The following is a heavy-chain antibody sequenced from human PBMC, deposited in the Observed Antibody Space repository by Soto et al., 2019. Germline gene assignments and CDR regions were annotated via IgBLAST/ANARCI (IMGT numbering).Heavy chain of an antibody. D-gene: IGHD2-15*01. CDR2: IIANGGT. CDR3: AKDYTVAANPSSVILFDY. J-gene: IGHJ4*02. CDR1: GFTFNHYA. Sequence: GGSLRLSCAASGFTFNHYAMSWVRQAPGKGLEWVSIIIANGGTFYADSVKGRFTISRDNSKNTVYLQMSSLRVEDTAIYYCAKDYTVAANPSSVILFDYWGQGALVTVSS. V-gene: IGHV3-23*01.